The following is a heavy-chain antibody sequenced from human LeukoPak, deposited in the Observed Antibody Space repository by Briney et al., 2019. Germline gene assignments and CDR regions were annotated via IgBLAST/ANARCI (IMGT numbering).Heavy chain of an antibody. CDR3: ARGLDHYDDVWGSYPYYYYMDV. CDR2: INHSGST. V-gene: IGHV4-34*01. J-gene: IGHJ6*03. Sequence: SETLSLTCAVYGGSFSGYYWSWIRQPPGKGLEWIGEINHSGSTNYNPSLKSRVTISVDTSKNQFSLKLSSVTAADTAVYYCARGLDHYDDVWGSYPYYYYMDVWGKGTTVTVSS. D-gene: IGHD3-16*02. CDR1: GGSFSGYY.